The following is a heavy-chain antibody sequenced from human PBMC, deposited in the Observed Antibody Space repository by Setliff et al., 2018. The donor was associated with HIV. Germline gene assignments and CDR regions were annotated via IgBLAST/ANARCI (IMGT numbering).Heavy chain of an antibody. CDR2: ISAYNGNT. Sequence: SVKVSCKASGYTFTSYGISWVRQAPGQGLEWMGWISAYNGNTNYAQKLQGRVTMTTDTSTSTAYMELRSLRSDDTAVYYCARDSEWGSYIFWTFDIWGQGTMVTVTS. V-gene: IGHV1-18*01. D-gene: IGHD1-26*01. CDR1: GYTFTSYG. J-gene: IGHJ3*02. CDR3: ARDSEWGSYIFWTFDI.